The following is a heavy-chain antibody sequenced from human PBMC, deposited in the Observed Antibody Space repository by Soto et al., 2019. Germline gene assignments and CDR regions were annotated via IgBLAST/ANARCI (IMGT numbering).Heavy chain of an antibody. J-gene: IGHJ4*02. V-gene: IGHV3-23*01. D-gene: IGHD3-22*01. CDR3: AKNPSSSYYYYFDY. Sequence: GGSLRLSCAASGFPFSRYAMTWVRRPPGKGLEWVSSISATGGNTYYADSVKGRFTISRDNSKNTLYLQMNSERAEDTAVYYCAKNPSSSYYYYFDYWGQGTLVTVSS. CDR1: GFPFSRYA. CDR2: ISATGGNT.